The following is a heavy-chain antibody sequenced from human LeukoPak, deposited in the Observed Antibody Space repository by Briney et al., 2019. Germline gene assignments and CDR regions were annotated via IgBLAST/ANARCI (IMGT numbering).Heavy chain of an antibody. V-gene: IGHV4-34*01. CDR2: INHSGST. CDR1: GGSFSGYY. J-gene: IGHJ6*02. CDR3: ARGRADFWSGYPNYYYYGMDV. Sequence: SETLSLTYAVYGGSFSGYYWSWIRQPPGKGLEWIGEINHSGSTNYNPSLKSRVTISVDTSKNQFSLKLSSVTAADTAVYYCARGRADFWSGYPNYYYYGMDVWGQGTTVTVSS. D-gene: IGHD3-3*01.